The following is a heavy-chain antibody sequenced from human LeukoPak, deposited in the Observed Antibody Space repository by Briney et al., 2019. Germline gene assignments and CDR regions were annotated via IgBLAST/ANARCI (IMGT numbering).Heavy chain of an antibody. Sequence: GGSLRLSCAASGFTVITNDMTWVRQAPGKGLEWVSVLYSDGNTKYADSVQGRFTISRDSSKNTLYLEMNSLSPDDTAVYYCARGVEPLAANTLAYWGQGTRVTVSS. V-gene: IGHV3-53*01. CDR1: GFTVITND. CDR2: LYSDGNT. J-gene: IGHJ4*02. CDR3: ARGVEPLAANTLAY. D-gene: IGHD1-14*01.